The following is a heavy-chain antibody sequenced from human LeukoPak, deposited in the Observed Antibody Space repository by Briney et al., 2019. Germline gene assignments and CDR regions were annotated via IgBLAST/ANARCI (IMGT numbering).Heavy chain of an antibody. V-gene: IGHV3-66*01. CDR2: FYSGGSA. CDR1: GFTVSSNY. Sequence: PGGSLRLSCAASGFTVSSNYMSWVRRAPGKGLEWVQVFYSGGSAYYADSVKGRFTISRDNSKNTLYLQMNSLRAEDTAVYYCARDRSVAGKYYYYYMDVWGKGTTVTISS. J-gene: IGHJ6*03. D-gene: IGHD6-19*01. CDR3: ARDRSVAGKYYYYYMDV.